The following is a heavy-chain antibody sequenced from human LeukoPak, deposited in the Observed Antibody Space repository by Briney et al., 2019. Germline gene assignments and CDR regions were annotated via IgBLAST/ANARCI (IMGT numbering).Heavy chain of an antibody. Sequence: GGSLRLSCTASGFTFGDYAMSWIRQAPGKGLEWVSYISSSGSTIYYADSVKGRFTISRDNAKNSLYLQMNSLRAEDTAVYYCARDTPISPYYYYYYGMDVWGQGTTVTVSS. CDR1: GFTFGDYA. D-gene: IGHD2-2*02. CDR3: ARDTPISPYYYYYYGMDV. V-gene: IGHV3-11*01. J-gene: IGHJ6*02. CDR2: ISSSGSTI.